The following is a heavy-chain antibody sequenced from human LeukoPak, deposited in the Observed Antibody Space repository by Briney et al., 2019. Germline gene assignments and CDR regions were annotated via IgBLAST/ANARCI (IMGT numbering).Heavy chain of an antibody. CDR1: GGSISSGGYY. Sequence: TLSLTCTVSGGSISSGGYYWSWIRQHPGKGLEWIGYIYYSGSTYYNPSLKSRVTISVDTSKNQFSLKLSSVTAADTAVYYCARGDYDFWSGYSSNWFDPWGQGTLVTVSS. CDR2: IYYSGST. J-gene: IGHJ5*02. D-gene: IGHD3-3*01. V-gene: IGHV4-31*03. CDR3: ARGDYDFWSGYSSNWFDP.